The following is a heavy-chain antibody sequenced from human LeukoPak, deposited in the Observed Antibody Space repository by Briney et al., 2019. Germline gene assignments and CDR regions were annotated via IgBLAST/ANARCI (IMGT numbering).Heavy chain of an antibody. CDR1: KFTFRCYW. Sequence: GGSLRLSCAASKFTFRCYWMSWVRQAPGKGLEWVANIKQDGSEKYYVDSVKGRFTISRDNTKNSLYLQMNSLRADDTAMYYCARDGEPFDYWGQGTLVTVSS. J-gene: IGHJ4*02. V-gene: IGHV3-7*01. CDR3: ARDGEPFDY. CDR2: IKQDGSEK.